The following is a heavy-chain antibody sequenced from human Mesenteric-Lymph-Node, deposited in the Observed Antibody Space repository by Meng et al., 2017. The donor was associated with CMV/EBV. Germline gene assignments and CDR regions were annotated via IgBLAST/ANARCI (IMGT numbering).Heavy chain of an antibody. Sequence: GESLKISCKGSGYSFTSYWIGWVRQMPGKGLEWMGIIYPGDSDTRYSPSFQGQVTISAVKSISTAYLQWSSLKASDTAMYYCARQPHGGSSSTYYYYGMDVWGQGTTVTVSS. V-gene: IGHV5-51*01. D-gene: IGHD6-6*01. CDR3: ARQPHGGSSSTYYYYGMDV. CDR1: GYSFTSYW. CDR2: IYPGDSDT. J-gene: IGHJ6*02.